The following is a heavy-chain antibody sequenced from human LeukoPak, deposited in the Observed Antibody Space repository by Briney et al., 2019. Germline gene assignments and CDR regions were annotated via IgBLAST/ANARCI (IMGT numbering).Heavy chain of an antibody. J-gene: IGHJ6*03. D-gene: IGHD3-22*01. CDR3: ARGLDSSGYYWGYYYYYMDV. Sequence: ASVKVSCKASGHTFTSYYIHWVRQAPGQGLEWMGMINPTGGTTSYAQKFQGRVTLTRDMSTSTVYMELSSLRSEDTAVYFCARGLDSSGYYWGYYYYYMDVWGKGTTVTVSS. CDR2: INPTGGTT. V-gene: IGHV1-46*01. CDR1: GHTFTSYY.